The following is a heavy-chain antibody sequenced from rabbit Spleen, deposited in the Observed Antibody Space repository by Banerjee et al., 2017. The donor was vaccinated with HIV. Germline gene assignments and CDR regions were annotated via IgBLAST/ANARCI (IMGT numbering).Heavy chain of an antibody. CDR2: IDAGTSGFT. D-gene: IGHD1-1*01. V-gene: IGHV1S40*01. J-gene: IGHJ6*01. CDR1: GVSFSGNSY. CDR3: ARDTSSSFSSYGMDL. Sequence: QSLEESGGDLVKPGASLTLTCIASGVSFSGNSYMCWVRQAPGKGLEWIACIDAGTSGFTYFANWAKGRFTISKTSSTTVTLQMTSLTAADTATYFCARDTSSSFSSYGMDLWGPGHPRHRL.